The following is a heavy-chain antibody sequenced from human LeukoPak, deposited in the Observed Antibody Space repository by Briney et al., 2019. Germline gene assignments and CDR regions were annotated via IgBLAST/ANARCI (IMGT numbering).Heavy chain of an antibody. CDR2: ISSSTSNV. Sequence: GGSLRLSCAASGFTVSSNYMNWVRQAPGKGLEWVSFISSSTSNVYYADSVKGRFTISRDNAKNSLYLQMNSLRAEDTAVYYCARGGDYWGQGTLVTVSS. CDR3: ARGGDY. J-gene: IGHJ4*02. CDR1: GFTVSSNY. V-gene: IGHV3-48*04. D-gene: IGHD1-26*01.